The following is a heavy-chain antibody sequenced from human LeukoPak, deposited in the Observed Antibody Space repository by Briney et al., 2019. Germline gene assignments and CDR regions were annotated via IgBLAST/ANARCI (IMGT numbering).Heavy chain of an antibody. V-gene: IGHV1-46*01. Sequence: GASVKVSCKASGYTFTSYFIHWVRQAPGQGLEWMGIINPSGGSTSYAHNFQGRVTMTRDTSTSTVYMELSSLRSEDTAVYYCARDPGYSKYYYYYMDVWGKGITVTVSS. CDR2: INPSGGST. CDR3: ARDPGYSKYYYYYMDV. J-gene: IGHJ6*03. D-gene: IGHD4-11*01. CDR1: GYTFTSYF.